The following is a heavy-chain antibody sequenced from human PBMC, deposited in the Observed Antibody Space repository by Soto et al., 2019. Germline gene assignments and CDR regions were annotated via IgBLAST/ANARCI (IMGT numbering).Heavy chain of an antibody. CDR1: GYTFNRYY. Sequence: ASVKVSCKASGYTFNRYYMHWVRQAPGSGLEWMGWISPHTGGTTYAQKFQGRVTMTRDTSVSTAFMELSRLGSDDTAVYYCARVRTVTTPADGMDVWGQGTTVTVSS. V-gene: IGHV1-2*02. D-gene: IGHD4-17*01. J-gene: IGHJ6*02. CDR3: ARVRTVTTPADGMDV. CDR2: ISPHTGGT.